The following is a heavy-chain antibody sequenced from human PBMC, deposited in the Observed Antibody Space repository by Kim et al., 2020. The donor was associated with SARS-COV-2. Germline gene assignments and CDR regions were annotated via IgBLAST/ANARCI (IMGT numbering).Heavy chain of an antibody. D-gene: IGHD1-26*01. Sequence: ASVKVSCKASGYTFTSYGISWVRQAPGQGLEWMGWISAYNGNTNYAQKLQGRVTMTTDTSTSTAYMELRSLRSDDTAVYYCARDGGELLLLHYYYYGMDVWGQGTTVTVSS. CDR3: ARDGGELLLLHYYYYGMDV. J-gene: IGHJ6*02. V-gene: IGHV1-18*04. CDR1: GYTFTSYG. CDR2: ISAYNGNT.